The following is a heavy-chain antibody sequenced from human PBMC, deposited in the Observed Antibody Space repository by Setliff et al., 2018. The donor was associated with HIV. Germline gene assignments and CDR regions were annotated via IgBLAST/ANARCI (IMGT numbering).Heavy chain of an antibody. CDR1: GGTISNNNYH. Sequence: SETLSLTCSVSGGTISNNNYHWGWIRQPPGEGLEWIGSIYHLGNTNYNPSLKSRVTISLDMSKNQFSLRLSSVTAADTAVYYCARDSGYSFGFNYFDYWGQGTLVTVSS. D-gene: IGHD5-18*01. V-gene: IGHV4-39*07. CDR3: ARDSGYSFGFNYFDY. CDR2: IYHLGNT. J-gene: IGHJ4*02.